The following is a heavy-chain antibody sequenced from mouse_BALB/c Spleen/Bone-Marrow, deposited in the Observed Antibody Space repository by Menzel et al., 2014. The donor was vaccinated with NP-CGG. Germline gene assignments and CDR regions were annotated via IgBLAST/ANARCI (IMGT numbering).Heavy chain of an antibody. CDR3: AKQDFYRYDKVMDY. CDR1: GLSLTNYG. CDR2: IWGDGSI. D-gene: IGHD2-14*01. Sequence: VMLAESGPGLVAPSQSLSITCTVSGLSLTNYGLSWIRQPPGKGLEWLGAIWGDGSINYHSALISRLTISKNNSKSQVFLKLNSLQTDDTATYYCAKQDFYRYDKVMDYWGQGTSVTVPS. V-gene: IGHV2-3*01. J-gene: IGHJ4*01.